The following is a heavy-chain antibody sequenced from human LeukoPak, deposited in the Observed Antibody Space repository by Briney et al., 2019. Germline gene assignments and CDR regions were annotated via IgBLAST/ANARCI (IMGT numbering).Heavy chain of an antibody. V-gene: IGHV1-2*02. J-gene: IGHJ4*02. CDR3: AREDSSGWYFDY. D-gene: IGHD6-19*01. Sequence: ASVKVSCKASGYTLTGYDMHWVRPATGQGLEWMGWINPNSGGTNYAQKFQGRVTMTRDTSISTAYMELSRLRSDDTAVYYCAREDSSGWYFDYWGQGTLVTVSS. CDR2: INPNSGGT. CDR1: GYTLTGYD.